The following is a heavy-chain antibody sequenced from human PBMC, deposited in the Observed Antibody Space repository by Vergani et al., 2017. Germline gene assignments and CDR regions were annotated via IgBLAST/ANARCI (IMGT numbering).Heavy chain of an antibody. V-gene: IGHV4-39*07. Sequence: QLQLQESGPGLVKPSETLSLTCTVSGGSISSSSYYWGWIRQPPGKGLGWIGSIYYSGSTYYNPSLKSRVTISVDTSKNQFSLKLSSVTAADTAVYYCATRYNWNKDAFDIWGQGTMVTASS. D-gene: IGHD1/OR15-1a*01. CDR2: IYYSGST. CDR1: GGSISSSSYY. J-gene: IGHJ3*02. CDR3: ATRYNWNKDAFDI.